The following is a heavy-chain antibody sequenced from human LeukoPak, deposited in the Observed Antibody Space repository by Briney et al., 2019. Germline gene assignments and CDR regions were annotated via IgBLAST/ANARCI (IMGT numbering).Heavy chain of an antibody. CDR1: EFIFSNYG. V-gene: IGHV3-48*04. CDR3: AKDQPYGDQSFDY. J-gene: IGHJ4*02. Sequence: GGSLRLSCAASEFIFSNYGMNWVRQAPGKGLEWVSYISTSSSIIYYAESVKGRFTISRDNAKNSVFLQMNSLRAEDTALYYCAKDQPYGDQSFDYWGQGTLVTVSP. CDR2: ISTSSSII. D-gene: IGHD4-17*01.